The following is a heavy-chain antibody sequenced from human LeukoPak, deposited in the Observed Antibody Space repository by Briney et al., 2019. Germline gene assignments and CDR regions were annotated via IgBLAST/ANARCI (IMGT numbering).Heavy chain of an antibody. Sequence: WETLSLTCAVYGGSLSNYYWSWIRRPPGKGLEWIGEINHSGSTNYNPSLKSRVTISVDMSKNQFSLELSFVTAADTAVYYCARGPASGSNFAWFDPWGQGTLVTVSS. CDR2: INHSGST. V-gene: IGHV4-34*01. J-gene: IGHJ5*02. D-gene: IGHD3-10*01. CDR1: GGSLSNYY. CDR3: ARGPASGSNFAWFDP.